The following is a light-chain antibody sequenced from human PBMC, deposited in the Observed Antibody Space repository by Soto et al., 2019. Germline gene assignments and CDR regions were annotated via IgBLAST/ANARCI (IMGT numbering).Light chain of an antibody. CDR2: DVN. Sequence: QSALTQPPSASGSPGQSVTISCTGTSSDVGAYIFVSWYQQHPGKAPKLMVYDVNRRPPGVPDRFFGSKSGNTASLTVSGLQAEDEADYYCVSFAGGTYVFXTGTNVTVL. J-gene: IGLJ1*01. CDR1: SSDVGAYIF. CDR3: VSFAGGTYV. V-gene: IGLV2-8*01.